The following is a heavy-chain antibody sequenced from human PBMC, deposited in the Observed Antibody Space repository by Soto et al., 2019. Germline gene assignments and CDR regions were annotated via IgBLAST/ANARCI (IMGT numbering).Heavy chain of an antibody. CDR3: VRPRYDGSGTPFDY. CDR2: ISPDGSST. V-gene: IGHV3-74*01. D-gene: IGHD3-22*01. Sequence: EVQLVESGGGLVXXXXSLRLSCEASGFTLSGYWMHWVRQVPGKGLVWVSRISPDGSSTTHADSVKGRFTISRDNAKNTLYLQMNSLRTEDTAVYYCVRPRYDGSGTPFDYWGQGALVTVSS. J-gene: IGHJ4*02. CDR1: GFTLSGYW.